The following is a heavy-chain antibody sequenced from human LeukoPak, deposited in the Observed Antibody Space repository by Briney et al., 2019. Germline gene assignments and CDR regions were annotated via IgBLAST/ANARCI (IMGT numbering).Heavy chain of an antibody. Sequence: PSETLSLTCIVSGYSISSGYYWGWIRQPPGKGLEWIRSFYHCGSTYYNPSLKSRVTISVDTSKNQFSLRLRSVTAADTAVYFCARGRVSSSTWYSTYYYYFYMDVWGKGTTVTVSS. V-gene: IGHV4-38-2*02. CDR3: ARGRVSSSTWYSTYYYYFYMDV. D-gene: IGHD1-1*01. J-gene: IGHJ6*03. CDR2: FYHCGST. CDR1: GYSISSGYY.